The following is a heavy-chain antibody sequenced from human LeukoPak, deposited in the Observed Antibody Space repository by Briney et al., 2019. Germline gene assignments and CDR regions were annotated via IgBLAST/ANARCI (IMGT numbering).Heavy chain of an antibody. D-gene: IGHD3-22*01. V-gene: IGHV3-30*02. Sequence: PGGSLRLSCAASGFTFSSYGMHWVRQAPGKGLEWVAFIRYDGSNKYYADSVKGRFTISRDNSKNTLYLQMNSLRAEDTAVYYCAKDLSSGYYFSAGPFDYWGQGTLVTVSS. J-gene: IGHJ4*02. CDR3: AKDLSSGYYFSAGPFDY. CDR2: IRYDGSNK. CDR1: GFTFSSYG.